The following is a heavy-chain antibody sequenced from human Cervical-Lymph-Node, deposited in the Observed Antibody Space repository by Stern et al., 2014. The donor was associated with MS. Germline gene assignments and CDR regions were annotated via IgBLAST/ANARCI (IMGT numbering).Heavy chain of an antibody. CDR3: ARDGYNYGYTDFDY. Sequence: QLVQSGSELKKPGASVQVSCKASGYTFTSFAMNWVRQAPGQGLEWMGWINTNTGDPTYAQGFTGRFVFSLDTSVSTAYLQISSLKAEDTAVYYCARDGYNYGYTDFDYWGQGTLVTVSS. CDR2: INTNTGDP. V-gene: IGHV7-4-1*02. D-gene: IGHD5-18*01. J-gene: IGHJ4*02. CDR1: GYTFTSFA.